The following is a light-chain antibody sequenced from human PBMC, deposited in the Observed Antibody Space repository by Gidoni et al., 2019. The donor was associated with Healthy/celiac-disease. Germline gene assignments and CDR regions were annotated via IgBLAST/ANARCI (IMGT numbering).Light chain of an antibody. CDR2: AAS. CDR1: QGISSY. CDR3: QQLNSYPWT. Sequence: IQLNESPSSLSASVGDRVTLPCLASQGISSYLTWYQQKPGKAPKLLIYAASTLQSGVPSRFSGSGSGTDFTLTISSLQPEDFATYYCQQLNSYPWTFGQGTKVEIK. J-gene: IGKJ1*01. V-gene: IGKV1-9*01.